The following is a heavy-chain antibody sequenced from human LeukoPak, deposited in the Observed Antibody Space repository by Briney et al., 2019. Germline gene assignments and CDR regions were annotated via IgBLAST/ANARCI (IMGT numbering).Heavy chain of an antibody. CDR1: GGSISSHY. D-gene: IGHD3-9*01. J-gene: IGHJ4*02. CDR3: ARGGYDYDILTGYLAI. Sequence: PSQTLSLTCTVSGGSISSHYWGWIRQPPGKGLEWIGYIYYSGSTNYNPSLKSRVTISGDTSKNQFSLKLSSVTAADTAVYYCARGGYDYDILTGYLAIWGQGTLVTVSS. CDR2: IYYSGST. V-gene: IGHV4-59*11.